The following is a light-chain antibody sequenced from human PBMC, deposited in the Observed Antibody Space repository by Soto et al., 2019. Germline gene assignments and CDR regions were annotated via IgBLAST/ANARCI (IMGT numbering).Light chain of an antibody. CDR1: QSISSSY. Sequence: EIVLTQSPGTLSLFPGERATLSCRASQSISSSYLAWHQQKPGQAPRLLIYGASSRATGIPDRFSGSGSGTDFTLTISRLEPEDFAVYYCQQYGSSPWTFGQGTKVEIK. J-gene: IGKJ1*01. V-gene: IGKV3-20*01. CDR2: GAS. CDR3: QQYGSSPWT.